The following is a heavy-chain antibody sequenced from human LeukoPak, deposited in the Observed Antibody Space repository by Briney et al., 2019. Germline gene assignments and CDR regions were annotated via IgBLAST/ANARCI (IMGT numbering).Heavy chain of an antibody. D-gene: IGHD5-18*01. J-gene: IGHJ6*02. CDR3: ARDSQDTAMVSYYYYGMDV. Sequence: ASVKVSCKASGYTFTGYYMHWVRQAPGQGLEWMGWINPNSGGTNYAQKFQGRVTMTRDTSISTAYMELSRLRSDDTAVYYCARDSQDTAMVSYYYYGMDVWGQGTTVTVFS. V-gene: IGHV1-2*02. CDR2: INPNSGGT. CDR1: GYTFTGYY.